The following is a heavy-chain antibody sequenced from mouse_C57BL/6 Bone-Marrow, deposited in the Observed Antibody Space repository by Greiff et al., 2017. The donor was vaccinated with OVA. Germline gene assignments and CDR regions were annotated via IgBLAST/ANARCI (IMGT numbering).Heavy chain of an antibody. Sequence: VKLMESGAELMKPGASVKLSCKATGYTFTGYWIEWVKQRPGHGLEWIGEILPGSGSTNYNEKFKGKATFTADTSSNTAYMQLSSLTTEDSAIYDCARGLYYYGSSWFAYWGQGTLVTVSA. CDR2: ILPGSGST. V-gene: IGHV1-9*01. D-gene: IGHD1-1*01. CDR1: GYTFTGYW. CDR3: ARGLYYYGSSWFAY. J-gene: IGHJ3*01.